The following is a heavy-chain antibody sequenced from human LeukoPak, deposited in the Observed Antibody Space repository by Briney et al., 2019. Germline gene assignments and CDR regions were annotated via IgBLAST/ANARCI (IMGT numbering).Heavy chain of an antibody. CDR3: AVPQWELLN. V-gene: IGHV3-23*01. D-gene: IGHD1-26*01. CDR1: GFTFSIYT. CDR2: ISAGGGSAGSGTT. J-gene: IGHJ4*02. Sequence: SGGSLRLSCAASGFTFSIYTMSWVRQAPGKGLERVSAISAGGGSAGSGTTYYADSVKGRFTISRDNSKNTLYLQMNSLRADDTAVYFCAVPQWELLNWGQGTLVTVSS.